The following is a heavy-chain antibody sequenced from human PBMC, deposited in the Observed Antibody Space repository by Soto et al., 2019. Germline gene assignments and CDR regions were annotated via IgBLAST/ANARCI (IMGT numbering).Heavy chain of an antibody. D-gene: IGHD3-22*01. CDR1: GFTFSTYS. J-gene: IGHJ3*01. V-gene: IGHV3-48*02. Sequence: GGSLRLSCTASGFTFSTYSMTWVRQAPGKGLEWVSFIRGSGASRYYAESVKGRFTISRDNAKNTLYLQMDSLRDEDTAVYYCARDRYYVTSGYYGHDVFDVWGQGTMVTVSS. CDR2: IRGSGASR. CDR3: ARDRYYVTSGYYGHDVFDV.